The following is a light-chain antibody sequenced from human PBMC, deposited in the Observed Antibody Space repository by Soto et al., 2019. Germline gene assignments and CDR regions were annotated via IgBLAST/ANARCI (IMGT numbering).Light chain of an antibody. V-gene: IGKV3-15*01. CDR3: QQYYNWPRT. CDR1: QSVRSK. CDR2: DAS. Sequence: EIVMTQSPATLSVSPGETATLSCRASQSVRSKLAWYQQKPGQAPRLLIYDASIRATGIPDRFIGSGSGTEFTLTINSLQAEDCAVYYCQQYYNWPRTFGQGTRLEIK. J-gene: IGKJ5*01.